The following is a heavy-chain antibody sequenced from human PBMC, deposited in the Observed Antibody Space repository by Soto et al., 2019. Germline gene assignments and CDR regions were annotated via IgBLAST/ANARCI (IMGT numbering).Heavy chain of an antibody. CDR1: GFTFSSYD. Sequence: EVQLVESGGGLVQPGGSLRLSCAASGFTFSSYDMHWVRQATGKGLEWVSAIGTAGDTYYPGSVKGRFTISRENAKNSLYLQMNSLRAGDTAVYYCARGIAAAGYYFDYWGQGTLVTVSS. J-gene: IGHJ4*02. V-gene: IGHV3-13*04. CDR3: ARGIAAAGYYFDY. D-gene: IGHD6-13*01. CDR2: IGTAGDT.